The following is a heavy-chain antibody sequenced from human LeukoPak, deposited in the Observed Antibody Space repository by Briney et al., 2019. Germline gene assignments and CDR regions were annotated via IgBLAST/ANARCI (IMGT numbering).Heavy chain of an antibody. D-gene: IGHD6-13*01. Sequence: GGSLRLSCAASGFTFSSNYMSWVRQAPGKGLEWVSVIYSGGSTYYADSVKGRFTISRDNSKNTLYLQMNSLRAEDTAVYYCARVWQLGNWFDPWGQGTLVTVSS. CDR2: IYSGGST. J-gene: IGHJ5*02. CDR3: ARVWQLGNWFDP. V-gene: IGHV3-53*01. CDR1: GFTFSSNY.